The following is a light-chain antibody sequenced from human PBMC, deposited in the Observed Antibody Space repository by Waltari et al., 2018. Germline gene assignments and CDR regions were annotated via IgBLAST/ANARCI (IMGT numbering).Light chain of an antibody. CDR3: QQSYRAPQT. Sequence: DIQVTQSPSSLSASVGDRVTITCRPSQSISTSLNWYQQKPGKPPKPLIFAASALQSGVSSRFSGSGSQTDFTLTIRNLQPEDFATYYCQQSYRAPQTFGGGTKVDMK. J-gene: IGKJ4*01. CDR2: AAS. V-gene: IGKV1-39*01. CDR1: QSISTS.